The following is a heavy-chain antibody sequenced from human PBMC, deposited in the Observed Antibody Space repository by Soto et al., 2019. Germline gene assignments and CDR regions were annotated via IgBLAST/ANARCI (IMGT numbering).Heavy chain of an antibody. CDR3: ARDLCSGGSCYSYNWFDP. D-gene: IGHD2-15*01. Sequence: GPPVKVSCKASGGTFSSYAISWVRQAPGQGLEWMGGIIPIFGTANYAQKFQGRVTITADESTSTAYMELSSLRSEDTAVYYRARDLCSGGSCYSYNWFDPWGQGTLVTVSS. J-gene: IGHJ5*02. CDR1: GGTFSSYA. CDR2: IIPIFGTA. V-gene: IGHV1-69*13.